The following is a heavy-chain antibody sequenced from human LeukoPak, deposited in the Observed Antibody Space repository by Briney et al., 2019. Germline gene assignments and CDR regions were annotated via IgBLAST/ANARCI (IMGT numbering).Heavy chain of an antibody. CDR1: GFTFNSYS. Sequence: PGGSLRLSCVVSGFTFNSYSMNWVRQAPGKGLEWVSYISSSSSTIYYADSVKGRFTISRDNAKNSLYLQMNSLRAEDTAVYYCARDSSDGYNPLDYWGQGTLVTVPS. J-gene: IGHJ4*02. CDR2: ISSSSSTI. D-gene: IGHD5-24*01. V-gene: IGHV3-48*01. CDR3: ARDSSDGYNPLDY.